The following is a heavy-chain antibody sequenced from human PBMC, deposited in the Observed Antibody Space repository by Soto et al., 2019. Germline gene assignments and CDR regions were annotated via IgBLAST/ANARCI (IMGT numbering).Heavy chain of an antibody. Sequence: PXESLKVSCKCSANIFTNYWIGLVLQMPGKGLEGMGIIYPGDSDTRYSPSFQGQVTISADKSISTAYLQWSSLKASDTAMYYCLRVSPPGGGVSPDAFDIWGQGTMVTVS. V-gene: IGHV5-51*01. J-gene: IGHJ3*02. CDR2: IYPGDSDT. D-gene: IGHD2-8*02. CDR3: LRVSPPGGGVSPDAFDI. CDR1: ANIFTNYW.